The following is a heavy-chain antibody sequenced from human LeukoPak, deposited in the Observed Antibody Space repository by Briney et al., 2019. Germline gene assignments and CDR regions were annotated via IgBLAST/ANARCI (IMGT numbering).Heavy chain of an antibody. CDR2: ISSSSSAI. CDR3: AKDIKGRDFWSGYLVC. J-gene: IGHJ4*02. Sequence: GGSLRLSCAASGFTFSSYTMNWVRQAPGKGLEWVSSISSSSSAIYYAASVKGRFTISRDNAKNSLYLQMNSLRDEDTAVYYCAKDIKGRDFWSGYLVCWGQGTLVTVSS. V-gene: IGHV3-48*02. CDR1: GFTFSSYT. D-gene: IGHD3-3*01.